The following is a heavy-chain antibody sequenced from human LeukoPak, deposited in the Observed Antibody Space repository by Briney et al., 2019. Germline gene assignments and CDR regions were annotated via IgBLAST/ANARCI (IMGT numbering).Heavy chain of an antibody. J-gene: IGHJ6*03. D-gene: IGHD6-19*01. CDR3: ATLAVAGIRGPNYYYYYMDV. V-gene: IGHV4-39*07. Sequence: SETLSLTCTVSGGSISSSSYYWGWIRQPPGKGLEWIGSIYYSGSTYYNPSLKSRLTISVDTSKNQFSLKLSSVTAADTAMYYCATLAVAGIRGPNYYYYYMDVWGKGTTVTVSS. CDR1: GGSISSSSYY. CDR2: IYYSGST.